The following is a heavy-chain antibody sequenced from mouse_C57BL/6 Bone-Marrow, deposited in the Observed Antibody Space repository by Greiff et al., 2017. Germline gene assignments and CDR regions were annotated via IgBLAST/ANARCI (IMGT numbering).Heavy chain of an antibody. CDR3: ARWNDYGNWYVDV. CDR1: GYTFTSYW. J-gene: IGHJ1*03. D-gene: IGHD2-1*01. CDR2: IHPNSGST. V-gene: IGHV1-64*01. Sequence: QVQLQQPGAELVKPGASVKLSCKASGYTFTSYWMHWVKQRPGQGLEWIGMIHPNSGSTNYNEKFKSKATLTVDKSSSTAYMQLSSLTSEDSAVYYCARWNDYGNWYVDVWGTGTTVTVSS.